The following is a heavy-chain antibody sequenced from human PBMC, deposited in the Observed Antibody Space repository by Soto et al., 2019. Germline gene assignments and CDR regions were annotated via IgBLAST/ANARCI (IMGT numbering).Heavy chain of an antibody. CDR2: IVGGSGST. CDR1: GFTLTSAD. V-gene: IGHV1-58*01. CDR3: AADWSNRPFDF. D-gene: IGHD3-3*01. J-gene: IGHJ4*02. Sequence: QMQLVQSGPEVKKPGTSVKVSCKASGFTLTSADVQWVRQTRGQRLEWIGWIVGGSGSTNYAQQFQGRLAITRDMSTSTVYMELSRLRSEYTAVYYCAADWSNRPFDFWGQGTLVTVSS.